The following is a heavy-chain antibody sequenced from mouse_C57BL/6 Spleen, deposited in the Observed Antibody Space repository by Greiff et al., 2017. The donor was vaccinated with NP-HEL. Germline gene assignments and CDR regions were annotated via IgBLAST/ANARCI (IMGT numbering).Heavy chain of an antibody. CDR1: GFTFSDYG. D-gene: IGHD2-1*01. CDR2: ISSGSSTI. CDR3: ARLYYYYAMDY. V-gene: IGHV5-17*01. Sequence: EVKLVESGGGLVKPGGSLTLSCAASGFTFSDYGMHWVRQAPEKGLEWVAYISSGSSTIYYADTVKGRFTISRDNAKNTLFLQMTSLRSEDTAMYYCARLYYYYAMDYWGQGTSVTVSS. J-gene: IGHJ4*01.